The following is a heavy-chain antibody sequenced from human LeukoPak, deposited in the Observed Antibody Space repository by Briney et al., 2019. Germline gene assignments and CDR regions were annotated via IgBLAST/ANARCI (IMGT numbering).Heavy chain of an antibody. D-gene: IGHD5-18*01. CDR1: GFTFSSYA. V-gene: IGHV3-23*01. Sequence: GGSLRLSCAASGFTFSSYAMGWVRQAPGKGLEWLSAITASGGNTYYADSVKGRFTISRDNPKNTLYLQVNSLRAEDTAVYYCAKGTGYSYGRYYFDYWGQGTLVTVSS. CDR3: AKGTGYSYGRYYFDY. CDR2: ITASGGNT. J-gene: IGHJ4*02.